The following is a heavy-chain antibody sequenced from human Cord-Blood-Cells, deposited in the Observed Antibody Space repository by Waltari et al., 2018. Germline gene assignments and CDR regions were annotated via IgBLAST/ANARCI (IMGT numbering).Heavy chain of an antibody. CDR3: ARDRDVWSGYYYQPDAFDI. CDR1: GYSISSGYY. Sequence: QVQLQESGPGLVKPSETLSLTCAVSGYSISSGYYWGWIRQPPGKGLEWIGSIYHSGSTYDNPSLKSRVTISVDTSKNQFSLKLSSVTAADTAVYYCARDRDVWSGYYYQPDAFDIWGQGTMVTVSS. CDR2: IYHSGST. D-gene: IGHD3-3*01. V-gene: IGHV4-38-2*02. J-gene: IGHJ3*02.